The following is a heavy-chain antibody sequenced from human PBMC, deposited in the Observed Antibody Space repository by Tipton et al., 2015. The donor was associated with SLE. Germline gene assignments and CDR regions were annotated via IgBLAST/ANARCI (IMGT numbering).Heavy chain of an antibody. V-gene: IGHV3-9*01. D-gene: IGHD3-10*01. CDR2: ISWNSGSI. J-gene: IGHJ4*02. CDR1: GFTFSSYS. CDR3: ASGGFYGSGSWWGY. Sequence: RSLRLSCAASGFTFSSYSMNWVRQAPGKGLEGVSGISWNSGSIGYADSVKGRFTISRDNAKNSLYLQMNSLRAEDTALYYCASGGFYGSGSWWGYWGQGTLVTVSS.